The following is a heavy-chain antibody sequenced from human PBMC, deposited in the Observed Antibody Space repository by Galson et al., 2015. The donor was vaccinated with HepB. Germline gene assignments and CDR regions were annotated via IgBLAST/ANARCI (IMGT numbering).Heavy chain of an antibody. V-gene: IGHV1-46*01. CDR3: ARELGGTCYFDY. CDR2: INPNGGVT. Sequence: SVKVSCKASGYTFTSYHIHWVRQAPGQGLEWMGIINPNGGVTDYPQNFQGRVTITRDTSTNMVYMEVSSLRFDDTAVYYCARELGGTCYFDYWGQGTLVTVSS. D-gene: IGHD1-26*01. J-gene: IGHJ4*02. CDR1: GYTFTSYH.